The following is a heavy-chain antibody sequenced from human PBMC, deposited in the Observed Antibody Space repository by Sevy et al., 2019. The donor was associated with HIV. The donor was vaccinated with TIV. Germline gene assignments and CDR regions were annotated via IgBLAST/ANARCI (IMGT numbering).Heavy chain of an antibody. V-gene: IGHV3-21*01. Sequence: GGSLRLSCAASGFSFSDYNMNWVRQAPGKGLEWVSFISSGSGYIYYADSMKGRFTISRDNAKNSLYLQLNSLRAEDTAVYYCARDKTILEGRYGMVVWGQGTTVTVSS. CDR3: ARDKTILEGRYGMVV. J-gene: IGHJ6*02. CDR1: GFSFSDYN. D-gene: IGHD3-3*01. CDR2: ISSGSGYI.